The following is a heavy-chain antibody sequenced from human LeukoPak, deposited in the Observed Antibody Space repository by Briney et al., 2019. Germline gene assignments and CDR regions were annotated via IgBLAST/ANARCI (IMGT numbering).Heavy chain of an antibody. V-gene: IGHV6-1*01. D-gene: IGHD5-18*01. J-gene: IGHJ4*02. CDR3: ARDRSFGYGSHFDY. CDR2: TFYRSKWNN. CDR1: GDSLSSNSAA. Sequence: SQTLSLTCAISGDSLSSNSAAWNWLRQSPSSGLEWLGRTFYRSKWNNDYAVSVKGRITSNPDTSKNHFYLQLNSVTPEDTAVYYCARDRSFGYGSHFDYWGQGTLVTVSS.